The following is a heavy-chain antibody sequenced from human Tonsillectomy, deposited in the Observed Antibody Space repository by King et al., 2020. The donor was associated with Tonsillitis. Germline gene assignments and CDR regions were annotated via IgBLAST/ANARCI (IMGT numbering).Heavy chain of an antibody. D-gene: IGHD1-1*01. V-gene: IGHV1-2*02. CDR3: ARESYTTPPL. Sequence: QLVQSGAEVKKPGASVKVSCKASGYTFIGYYIHWVRQAPGQGLEWMGWMNPNTGDTNYAQKFQGRVTMTRDTSISTAYMELSNLRSDDTAVYYCARESYTTPPLWGQGTLVTVSS. CDR1: GYTFIGYY. J-gene: IGHJ4*02. CDR2: MNPNTGDT.